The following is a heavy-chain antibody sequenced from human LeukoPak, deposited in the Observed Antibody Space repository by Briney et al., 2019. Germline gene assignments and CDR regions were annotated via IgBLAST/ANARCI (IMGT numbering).Heavy chain of an antibody. V-gene: IGHV1-69*05. CDR3: ARDIGFGSGSFDY. D-gene: IGHD3-22*01. Sequence: GASVKVSCKTSGGTFSSFTISWMRQAPGQGLEWMGRIIPIFGTANYAQKFQGRVTITTDESTSTAYMELSSLRSEDTAVYYCARDIGFGSGSFDYWGQGTLVTVSS. CDR2: IIPIFGTA. CDR1: GGTFSSFT. J-gene: IGHJ4*02.